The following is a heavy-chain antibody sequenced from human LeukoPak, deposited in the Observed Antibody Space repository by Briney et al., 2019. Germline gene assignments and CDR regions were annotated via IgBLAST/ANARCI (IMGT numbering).Heavy chain of an antibody. V-gene: IGHV3-21*01. CDR3: ARDALYYYDSSGYYYVGWLDP. J-gene: IGHJ5*02. CDR1: GFTFSSYS. D-gene: IGHD3-22*01. Sequence: TGGSLRLSCAASGFTFSSYSMNWVRLAPGKGLEWVSSISSSSSYIYYADSVKGRFTISRDNAKNSLYLQMNSLRAEDTAVYYCARDALYYYDSSGYYYVGWLDPWGQGTLVTVSS. CDR2: ISSSSSYI.